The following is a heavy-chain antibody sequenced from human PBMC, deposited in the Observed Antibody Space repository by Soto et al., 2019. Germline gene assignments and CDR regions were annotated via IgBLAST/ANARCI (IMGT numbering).Heavy chain of an antibody. J-gene: IGHJ4*02. V-gene: IGHV3-30*18. D-gene: IGHD6-19*01. Sequence: QVQLVESGGGVVQPGRSLRLSCAASGFTFSSSGMHWVRQAPGKGLEWVAVTSFDGSSGYYADSVRGRFTTSRDNSNNTLYLQMKSLRAEDTAVYYCAKSPPAVAGYFDYWGQGTLVTVSS. CDR2: TSFDGSSG. CDR3: AKSPPAVAGYFDY. CDR1: GFTFSSSG.